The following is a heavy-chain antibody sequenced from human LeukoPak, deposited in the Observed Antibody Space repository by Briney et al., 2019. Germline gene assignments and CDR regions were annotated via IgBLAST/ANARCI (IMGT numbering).Heavy chain of an antibody. Sequence: GESLKISCKGSGYSLTSYWIGWVRQMPGKGLEWMGIIYPGDSDTRYSPSFQGQVTISADKSISTAYLQWSSLKASDTAMYYCARLTYYYDSSGGHFDYWGQGTLVTVSS. CDR1: GYSLTSYW. CDR2: IYPGDSDT. D-gene: IGHD3-22*01. J-gene: IGHJ4*02. CDR3: ARLTYYYDSSGGHFDY. V-gene: IGHV5-51*01.